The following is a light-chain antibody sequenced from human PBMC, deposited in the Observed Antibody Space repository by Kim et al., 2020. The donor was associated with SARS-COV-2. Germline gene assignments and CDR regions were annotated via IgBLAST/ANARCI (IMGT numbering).Light chain of an antibody. Sequence: GVTSSSTGSSSNIGAGYGVHWYQQLPGTAPKRLIYGNSNRPSGVPDRFYGSKSGTSASLAITGLQAEDEADYYCQSYDSSLSGSVFGTGTKVTVL. J-gene: IGLJ1*01. CDR3: QSYDSSLSGSV. CDR2: GNS. V-gene: IGLV1-40*01. CDR1: SSNIGAGYG.